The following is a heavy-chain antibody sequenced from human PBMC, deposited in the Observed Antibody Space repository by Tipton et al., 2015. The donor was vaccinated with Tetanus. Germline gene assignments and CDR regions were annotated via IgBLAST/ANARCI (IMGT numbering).Heavy chain of an antibody. CDR3: AKSVGSTGLYGMDV. CDR1: GFRFSYSG. V-gene: IGHV3-NL1*01. CDR2: IYSGDSRT. Sequence: SLRLSCAASGFRFSYSGMHWVRQAPGKGLEWVSVIYSGDSRTYYADSVKGRFTISRDNSKNTLYLQMNSLRADDTAVYYCAKSVGSTGLYGMDVWGQGTTVTVSS. D-gene: IGHD1-26*01. J-gene: IGHJ6*02.